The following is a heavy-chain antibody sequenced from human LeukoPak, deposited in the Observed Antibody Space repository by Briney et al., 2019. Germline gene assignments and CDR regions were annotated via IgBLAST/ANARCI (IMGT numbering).Heavy chain of an antibody. CDR2: LYSTGTT. CDR3: ATQWSVTNTRRFAI. D-gene: IGHD4-17*01. CDR1: GDFISSSFF. J-gene: IGHJ3*02. V-gene: IGHV4-38-2*02. Sequence: SETLSLTCTVSGDFISSSFFWVWLRQTPGNGLQWIGSLYSTGTTYSNPSLAGRVTMSIDSSKNQLSLKLRSVTAADTAVYYCATQWSVTNTRRFAIWGQGSRDTVSS.